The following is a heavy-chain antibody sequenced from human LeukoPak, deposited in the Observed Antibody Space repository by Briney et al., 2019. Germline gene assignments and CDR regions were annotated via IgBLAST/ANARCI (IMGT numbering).Heavy chain of an antibody. Sequence: GGSLRLSCAASGFTFSSYWMHWVLQAPGKGLVWVSRINSDGSSTSYADSVKGRFTISRDNAKNTLYLQMNSLRAEDTAVYYCARDLPYYDYVWGSYRYTDYFDYWGQGTLVTASS. D-gene: IGHD3-16*02. CDR3: ARDLPYYDYVWGSYRYTDYFDY. CDR1: GFTFSSYW. V-gene: IGHV3-74*01. J-gene: IGHJ4*02. CDR2: INSDGSST.